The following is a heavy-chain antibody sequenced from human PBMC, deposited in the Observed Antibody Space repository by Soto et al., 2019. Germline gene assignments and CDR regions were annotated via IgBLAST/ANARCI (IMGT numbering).Heavy chain of an antibody. CDR3: ARSPTITMVRGVVNWFDP. V-gene: IGHV1-69*13. D-gene: IGHD3-10*01. Sequence: ASVKVSCKASGGTFSSYAISWVRQAPGQGLEWMGGIIPIFGTANYAQKFQGRVTITADESTSTAYMELSSLRSEDTAVYYCARSPTITMVRGVVNWFDPWGQGTLVTVSS. J-gene: IGHJ5*02. CDR1: GGTFSSYA. CDR2: IIPIFGTA.